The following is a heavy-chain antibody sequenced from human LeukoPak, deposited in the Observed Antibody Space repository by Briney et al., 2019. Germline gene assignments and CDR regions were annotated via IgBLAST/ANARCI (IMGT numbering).Heavy chain of an antibody. D-gene: IGHD3-22*01. Sequence: ASVKVSCKASGYTSTDYYINWVRQAPGQGLEWMGRINPGSGGTNYAQKFQGRVTVTRDTSISTVYMELSRVRPDDTAMYYCARKYYDSSGLPFDSWGQGTLVTVSS. CDR2: INPGSGGT. CDR1: GYTSTDYY. CDR3: ARKYYDSSGLPFDS. J-gene: IGHJ4*02. V-gene: IGHV1-2*06.